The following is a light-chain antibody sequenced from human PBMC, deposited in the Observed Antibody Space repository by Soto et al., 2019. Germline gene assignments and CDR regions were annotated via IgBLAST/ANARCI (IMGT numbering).Light chain of an antibody. J-gene: IGLJ2*01. CDR1: SSDVGSYNL. Sequence: QSVLTQPASVSGSPGQSITVSCTGTSSDVGSYNLVSWYQQHPDKAPKLMIYEGTKRPSGVSNRFSGSKSGNTASLTISGLQAEDEADYYCSSYAGASTLVFGGGTKLTVL. V-gene: IGLV2-23*01. CDR2: EGT. CDR3: SSYAGASTLV.